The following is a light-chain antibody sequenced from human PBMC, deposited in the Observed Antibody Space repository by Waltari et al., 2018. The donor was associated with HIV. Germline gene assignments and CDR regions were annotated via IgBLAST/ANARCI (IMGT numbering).Light chain of an antibody. V-gene: IGLV3-21*01. J-gene: IGLJ3*02. CDR2: DDN. CDR3: QVWDTGSDHWV. Sequence: SYVLTQPPSVSVAPGNTARLTCGGNNIVTKSVQWYQQKPGQAPVLGIYDDNDRPPGIPDLFAGSSSGNTATLTISRVEAGDEADYYCQVWDTGSDHWVFGGGTELAVL. CDR1: NIVTKS.